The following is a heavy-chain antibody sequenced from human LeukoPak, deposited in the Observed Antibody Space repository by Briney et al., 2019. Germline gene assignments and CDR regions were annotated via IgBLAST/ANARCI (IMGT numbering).Heavy chain of an antibody. CDR1: GYTFTGYY. CDR3: ARGDCSSTSCYRVDP. V-gene: IGHV1-2*02. Sequence: ASVKVSCKASGYTFTGYYMHWVRQAPGQGLEWMGWINPNSGGTNYAQKFQGRVTMTRDTSISTAYMELSRLRSDDTAVYYCARGDCSSTSCYRVDPWGQGTLVTVSS. D-gene: IGHD2-2*02. CDR2: INPNSGGT. J-gene: IGHJ5*02.